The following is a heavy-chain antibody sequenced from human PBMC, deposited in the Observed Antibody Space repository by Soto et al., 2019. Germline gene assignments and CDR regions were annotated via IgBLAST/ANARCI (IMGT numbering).Heavy chain of an antibody. CDR3: ARRGYYYGSGSYFDY. V-gene: IGHV3-74*01. Sequence: GGSLRLSCAASGFTFSSYWMHWVRQAPGKGLVWVSRINSDGSGTSYGDSGKGRFTISRDNAKDTLYLQMNSLRAADTAVYYCARRGYYYGSGSYFDYWGQGTLVTVSS. J-gene: IGHJ4*02. D-gene: IGHD3-10*01. CDR1: GFTFSSYW. CDR2: INSDGSGT.